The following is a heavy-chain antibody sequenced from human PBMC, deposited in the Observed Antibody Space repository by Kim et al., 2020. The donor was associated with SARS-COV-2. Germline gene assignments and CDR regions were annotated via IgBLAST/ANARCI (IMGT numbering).Heavy chain of an antibody. D-gene: IGHD3-10*01. J-gene: IGHJ6*02. CDR2: ISYDGSNK. V-gene: IGHV3-30-3*01. CDR1: GFTFSSCG. Sequence: GGSLRLSCAASGFTFSSCGIHWVRQAPGKGLEWVAVISYDGSNKNYADSVKGRFTISRDNSKNTLYLQMNSLRAEDTALYYCARAPWSRLRGLTYSYYGIDVWGQGTTVTVSS. CDR3: ARAPWSRLRGLTYSYYGIDV.